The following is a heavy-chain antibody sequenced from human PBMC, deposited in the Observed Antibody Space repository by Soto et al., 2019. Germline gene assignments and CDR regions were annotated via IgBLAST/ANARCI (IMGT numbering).Heavy chain of an antibody. Sequence: GGSLRLSCAASGFTFSSYGMHWVRQAPGKGLEWVAVISYDGSNKYYADSVKGRFIISRDNSKNTLYLQMNSLRAEDTAVYYCARTLKRWLHLDAFDIWGQGTMVTVSS. CDR2: ISYDGSNK. CDR3: ARTLKRWLHLDAFDI. D-gene: IGHD5-12*01. V-gene: IGHV3-30*03. CDR1: GFTFSSYG. J-gene: IGHJ3*02.